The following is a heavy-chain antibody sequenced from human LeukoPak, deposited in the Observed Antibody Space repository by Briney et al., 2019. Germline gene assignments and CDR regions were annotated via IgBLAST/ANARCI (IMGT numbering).Heavy chain of an antibody. CDR2: TIGSGYNT. CDR1: GFTFSSYA. J-gene: IGHJ3*02. D-gene: IGHD3-22*01. CDR3: AKGSGYYSRDAFDI. Sequence: HPGGSLRLSCAASGFTFSSYAMSWVRQAPGKGLEWVSATIGSGYNTYYADSVKGRFAISRDSSKNTLYLQMNSLRAEDTAVYYCAKGSGYYSRDAFDIWGQGTMVTVSS. V-gene: IGHV3-23*01.